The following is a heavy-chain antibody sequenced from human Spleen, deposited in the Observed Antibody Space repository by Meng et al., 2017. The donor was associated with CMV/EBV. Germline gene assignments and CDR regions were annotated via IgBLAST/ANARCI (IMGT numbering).Heavy chain of an antibody. D-gene: IGHD3-3*01. V-gene: IGHV1-18*01. CDR2: ISVYNGNT. CDR3: ARVYDFWSPFDY. Sequence: SCNASGYTFTSYGLRWVRQAPGQGLEWMGWISVYNGNTNYPQRLQGRVTLTTDTSTSTAYMELRSLRSDDTAVYYCARVYDFWSPFDYWGQGTLVTVSS. CDR1: GYTFTSYG. J-gene: IGHJ4*02.